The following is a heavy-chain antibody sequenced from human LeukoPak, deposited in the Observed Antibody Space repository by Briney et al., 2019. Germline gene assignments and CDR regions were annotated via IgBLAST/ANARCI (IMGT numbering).Heavy chain of an antibody. CDR3: ARRSSIAVAGINGMDV. V-gene: IGHV4-59*08. CDR1: GGSISSYC. D-gene: IGHD6-19*01. J-gene: IGHJ6*02. Sequence: SETLSLTCTVSGGSISSYCWSWIRQPPGKGLEWIGYIYYSGSTNYNPSLKSRVTISVDTSKNQFSLKLSSVTAADTAVYYCARRSSIAVAGINGMDVWGQGTTVTVSS. CDR2: IYYSGST.